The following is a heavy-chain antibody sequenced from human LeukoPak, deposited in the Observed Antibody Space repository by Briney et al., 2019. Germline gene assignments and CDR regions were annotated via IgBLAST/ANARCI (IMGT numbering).Heavy chain of an antibody. CDR1: GFSFTTYW. J-gene: IGHJ6*03. CDR3: ARLAYCGGDCHGGCYYYYMDV. V-gene: IGHV3-7*03. CDR2: INQDGTEK. Sequence: GGSLRLSCAASGFSFTTYWMSWVRQAPGKGLEWVANINQDGTEKYYVDSVKGRFTISRDNAKNSLYLQMNSLRAEDTALYYCARLAYCGGDCHGGCYYYYMDVWGKGTTVTVSS. D-gene: IGHD2-21*02.